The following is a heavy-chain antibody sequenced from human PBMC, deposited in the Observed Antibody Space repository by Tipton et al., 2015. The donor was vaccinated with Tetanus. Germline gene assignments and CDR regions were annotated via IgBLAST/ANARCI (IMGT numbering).Heavy chain of an antibody. D-gene: IGHD2-15*01. V-gene: IGHV4-30-2*01. Sequence: LRLSCTVSGDSITRDGYSWHWIRQPPGKGLEWIGYISDGGQSYYSPSLERRATIARDMSNNHFSLKLTSVTAADTAVYYCARFSLQYCSSLTCWDFDSWSQGTLVTVSS. CDR3: ARFSLQYCSSLTCWDFDS. CDR2: ISDGGQS. J-gene: IGHJ4*02. CDR1: GDSITRDGYS.